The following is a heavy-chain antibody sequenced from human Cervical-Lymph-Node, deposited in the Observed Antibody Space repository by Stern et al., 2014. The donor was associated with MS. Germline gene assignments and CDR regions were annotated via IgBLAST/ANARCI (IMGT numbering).Heavy chain of an antibody. CDR1: GGTFSIYA. J-gene: IGHJ3*02. CDR3: ARDIAVAGTWGSAFDI. V-gene: IGHV1-69*06. CDR2: IIPIFGTS. D-gene: IGHD6-19*01. Sequence: VQLVESGAEVKKPGSSVKVSCKASGGTFSIYAISWVRQAPGQGLEWMGGIIPIFGTSTDAQKFQDRVTITADISTSTAYMELSSLRSDDTAVYYCARDIAVAGTWGSAFDIWGQGTMVTVSS.